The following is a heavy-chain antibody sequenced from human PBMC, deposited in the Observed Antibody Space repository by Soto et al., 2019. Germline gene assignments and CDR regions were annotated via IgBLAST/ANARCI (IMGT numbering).Heavy chain of an antibody. CDR1: GGTFSSYA. J-gene: IGHJ4*02. Sequence: QVQLVQSGAEVKKPGSSVKVSCKASGGTFSSYAISWVRQAPGQGLEWMGGIIPIFGTANYAQKFQGRVAITADESTSTAYMELSSLRSEDTAVYYCARNGRVLLWFGEFPFDYWGQGTLVTVSS. V-gene: IGHV1-69*01. CDR3: ARNGRVLLWFGEFPFDY. CDR2: IIPIFGTA. D-gene: IGHD3-10*01.